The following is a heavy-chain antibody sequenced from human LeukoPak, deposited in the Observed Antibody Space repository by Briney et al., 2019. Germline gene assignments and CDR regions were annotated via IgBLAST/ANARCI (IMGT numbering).Heavy chain of an antibody. Sequence: PGGSLRLSCADSGFTLNNYTMSWVRQAPGKGLEWVSGISGSGGKTYYADSVKGRFTISRDNSKNTFYLQMNTLRAGDTAVYYCARRPAAGPDDRFDLWGQGTLVTVSS. D-gene: IGHD6-13*01. V-gene: IGHV3-23*01. J-gene: IGHJ5*02. CDR1: GFTLNNYT. CDR3: ARRPAAGPDDRFDL. CDR2: ISGSGGKT.